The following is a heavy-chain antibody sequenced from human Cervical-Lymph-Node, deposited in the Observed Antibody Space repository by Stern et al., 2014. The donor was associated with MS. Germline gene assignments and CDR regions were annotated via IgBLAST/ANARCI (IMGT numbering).Heavy chain of an antibody. CDR2: IIPICGTA. CDR1: GCTFSSYA. J-gene: IGHJ6*02. Sequence: VQLVQSGAEVKKHGSSVKVSCKPSGCTFSSYAIRRVRQATGQGLAWMGGIIPICGTADYAQKFQGRVTITADESTSTAYMELSSLRSEDTAVYYCARTVTTDGMDVWGQGTTVTVSS. CDR3: ARTVTTDGMDV. D-gene: IGHD4-11*01. V-gene: IGHV1-69*01.